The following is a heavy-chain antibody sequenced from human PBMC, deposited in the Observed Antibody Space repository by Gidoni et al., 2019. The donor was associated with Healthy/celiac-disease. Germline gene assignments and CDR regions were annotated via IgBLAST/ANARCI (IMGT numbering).Heavy chain of an antibody. J-gene: IGHJ5*02. CDR1: GGTFSSYA. CDR2: IIPILGIA. Sequence: QVQLVQSGAEVKKPGSSVKVSCKAAGGTFSSYAISWVRQAPGQGLEWMGRIIPILGIANYAQKFQGRVTITADKSTSTAYMELSSLRSEDTAVYYCARLTDYYDSSGYPGPWGQGTLVTVSS. CDR3: ARLTDYYDSSGYPGP. D-gene: IGHD3-22*01. V-gene: IGHV1-69*04.